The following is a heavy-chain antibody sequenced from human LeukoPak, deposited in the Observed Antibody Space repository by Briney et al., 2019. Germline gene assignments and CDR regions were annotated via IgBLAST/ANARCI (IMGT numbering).Heavy chain of an antibody. CDR1: GYTLTELS. CDR2: FDPEDGET. V-gene: IGHV1-24*01. Sequence: ASVKVSCKVSGYTLTELSMHWVRQAPGKGLEWMGGFDPEDGETIYAQKFQGRVTMTEDTSTDTAYMELSSLRSEDTAVYYCATVLAVADPAYFDYWGQGTLVTVSS. J-gene: IGHJ4*02. CDR3: ATVLAVADPAYFDY. D-gene: IGHD6-19*01.